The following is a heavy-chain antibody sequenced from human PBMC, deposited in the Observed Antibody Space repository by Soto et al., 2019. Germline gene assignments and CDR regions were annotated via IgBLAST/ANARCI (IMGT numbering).Heavy chain of an antibody. V-gene: IGHV3-23*01. CDR3: VKGPGIAVAGSSNFEY. D-gene: IGHD6-19*01. J-gene: IGHJ4*02. CDR2: ISGSGGST. CDR1: GFTFSSYA. Sequence: EVQLLESGGGLVQPGGSLRLSCAASGFTFSSYAMSWVRQAPGKGLEWVSAISGSGGSTYYADSVKGRFTISRDNSKNTLYLQMNSLRAEATAVNYTVKGPGIAVAGSSNFEYWGQGTLVTVYS.